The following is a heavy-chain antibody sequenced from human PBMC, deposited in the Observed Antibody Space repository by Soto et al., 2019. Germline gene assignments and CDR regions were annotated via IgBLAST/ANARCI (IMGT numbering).Heavy chain of an antibody. CDR2: IIPIFGTA. J-gene: IGHJ4*02. Sequence: GASVKVSCKASGGTFSSYAISWVRQALGQGLEWMGGIIPIFGTANYAQKFQGRVTITADESTSTAYMELSSLRSEDTAVYYCARDRRTGTTGDYDYWGQGTLVTVSS. CDR1: GGTFSSYA. V-gene: IGHV1-69*13. D-gene: IGHD1-7*01. CDR3: ARDRRTGTTGDYDY.